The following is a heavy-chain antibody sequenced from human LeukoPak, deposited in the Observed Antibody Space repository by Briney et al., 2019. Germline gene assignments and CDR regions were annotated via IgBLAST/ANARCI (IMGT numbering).Heavy chain of an antibody. CDR3: VTDRRGILVRGTTFDY. CDR2: ISSNGGST. CDR1: GFNFNNYW. J-gene: IGHJ4*02. D-gene: IGHD3-10*01. Sequence: PGGSLRLSCAASGFNFNNYWMSWLRQAPGKGLEYVSAISSNGGSTYYADSVKGRFTISRDNSKNTLYLQMSSLRAEDTAVYYCVTDRRGILVRGTTFDYWGQGTLVTVSS. V-gene: IGHV3-64D*06.